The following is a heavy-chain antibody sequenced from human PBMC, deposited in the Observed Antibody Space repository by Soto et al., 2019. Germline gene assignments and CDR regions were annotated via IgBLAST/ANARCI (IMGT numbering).Heavy chain of an antibody. CDR3: ARDNGVAGPVQH. Sequence: GASVKVSCKASGGTFGSYTICCARQAPGQGKEWMGRIIPILGIAKYAQKCQGRDKITADKSTSTAYMKLSSLRSEDTDVYYCARDNGVAGPVQHWGQGTLVTVSS. CDR1: GGTFGSYT. CDR2: IIPILGIA. V-gene: IGHV1-69*04. J-gene: IGHJ1*01. D-gene: IGHD6-19*01.